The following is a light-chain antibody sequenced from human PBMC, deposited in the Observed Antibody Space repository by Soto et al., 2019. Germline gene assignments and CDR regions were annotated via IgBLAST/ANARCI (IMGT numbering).Light chain of an antibody. V-gene: IGLV4-69*01. Sequence: QSVLTQSPSASASLGASVKLTCTLSSGHSSYAIAWHPKQPGKGPRYLMDLNNDGSHTKGDGIPDRFSGSSSGADRYLIISRLQSEDEADYYCQTWGTGFQFFGGGTKLTVL. CDR2: LNNDGSH. CDR3: QTWGTGFQF. CDR1: SGHSSYA. J-gene: IGLJ2*01.